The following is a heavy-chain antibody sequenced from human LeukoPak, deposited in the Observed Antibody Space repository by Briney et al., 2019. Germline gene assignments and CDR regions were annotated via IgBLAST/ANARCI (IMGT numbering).Heavy chain of an antibody. D-gene: IGHD1-20*01. CDR3: ARVYNFIAFDI. CDR1: GYTFTTYA. CDR2: INTNTGNP. V-gene: IGHV7-4-1*02. J-gene: IGHJ3*02. Sequence: ASVKVSCKASGYTFTTYAMNWLRQAPGQGLEWMGWINTNTGNPTYAQGFTGRFVFSLDTSVSTAYLQISSLKAEDTAVYYCARVYNFIAFDIWGQGTMVTVSS.